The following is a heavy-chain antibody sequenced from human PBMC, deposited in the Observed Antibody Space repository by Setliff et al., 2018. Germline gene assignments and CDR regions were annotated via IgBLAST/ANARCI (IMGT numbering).Heavy chain of an antibody. CDR3: AREKMATNYYYYYMDV. CDR1: GGSISSGSYY. D-gene: IGHD5-12*01. Sequence: ETLSLTCTVSGGSISSGSYYWSWVRQAPGKGLEWVANIKQDGSEKYYVDSVKGRFTISRDNAKNSLYLQMNSLRAEDTAVYYCAREKMATNYYYYYMDVWGKGTTVTVSS. V-gene: IGHV3-7*01. J-gene: IGHJ6*03. CDR2: IKQDGSEK.